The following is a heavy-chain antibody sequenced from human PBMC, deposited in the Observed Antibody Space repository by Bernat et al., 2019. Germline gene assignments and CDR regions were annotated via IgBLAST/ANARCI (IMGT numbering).Heavy chain of an antibody. CDR2: ISYDGSNK. D-gene: IGHD3-10*01. CDR3: ASGSGSYFY. J-gene: IGHJ4*02. CDR1: GFTFSSYA. V-gene: IGHV3-30*01. Sequence: QVQLVESGGGVVQPGRSLRLSCAASGFTFSSYAMHWVRQAPGKGLEWVAVISYDGSNKYYADSVKGRFTISRDNSKNTLYLQMNSLRAEDTAVYYCASGSGSYFYWGQGTLVTVSS.